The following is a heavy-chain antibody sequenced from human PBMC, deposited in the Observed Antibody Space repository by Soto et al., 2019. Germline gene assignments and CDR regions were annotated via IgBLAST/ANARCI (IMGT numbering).Heavy chain of an antibody. CDR2: ISSNGGST. CDR1: GFTFSSYA. CDR3: VKVVGQPRPHYDSVTADDAFDI. V-gene: IGHV3-64D*09. D-gene: IGHD3-9*01. Sequence: GGSLRLSCSASGFTFSSYAMHWVRQAPGKGLEYVSAISSNGGSTYYADSVKGRFTISRDNSKNTLYLQMSSLRAEDTAVYYCVKVVGQPRPHYDSVTADDAFDIWGQGTMVTVSS. J-gene: IGHJ3*02.